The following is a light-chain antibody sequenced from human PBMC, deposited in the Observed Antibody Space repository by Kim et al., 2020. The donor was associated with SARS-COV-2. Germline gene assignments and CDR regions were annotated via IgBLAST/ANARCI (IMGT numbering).Light chain of an antibody. Sequence: QRVTISCTGGSSNIGAGYDVHWYQQLPGTAPNLLIYGNSNRPSGVPDRFSGSKSGTSASLAITGLQAEDEAEYYCQSYDSSLSGSVFGGGTKLTVL. CDR1: SSNIGAGYD. CDR3: QSYDSSLSGSV. J-gene: IGLJ3*02. V-gene: IGLV1-40*01. CDR2: GNS.